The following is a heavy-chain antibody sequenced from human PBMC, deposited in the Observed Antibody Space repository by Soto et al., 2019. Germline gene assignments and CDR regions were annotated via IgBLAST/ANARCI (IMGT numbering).Heavy chain of an antibody. CDR1: GYTFTSYG. Sequence: GASVKVSCKASGYTFTSYGISWVRQAPGQGLEWMGWISAYNGNTNYAQKFQDRVTFTGDTSLNTAYMELSSLRSDDTAMFYCASGRYDASGYFDYWGQGTLVTVSS. J-gene: IGHJ4*02. CDR2: ISAYNGNT. D-gene: IGHD3-22*01. V-gene: IGHV1-18*01. CDR3: ASGRYDASGYFDY.